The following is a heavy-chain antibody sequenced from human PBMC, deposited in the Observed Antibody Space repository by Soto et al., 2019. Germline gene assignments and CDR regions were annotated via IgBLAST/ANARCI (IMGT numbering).Heavy chain of an antibody. V-gene: IGHV4-34*02. CDR3: ARTDIVTTNCFDP. J-gene: IGHJ5*02. CDR2: INHRGSA. CDR1: GESFIGYY. D-gene: IGHD5-12*01. Sequence: QVHLQQWGAGLLKPSETLSLTCAVYGESFIGYYWTWIRQPPGKGLEWIGEINHRGSANYNPSLKSRVTISVDTSNNQFSLKLSSVTAADTSVYYCARTDIVTTNCFDPWGQRTLVTVSS.